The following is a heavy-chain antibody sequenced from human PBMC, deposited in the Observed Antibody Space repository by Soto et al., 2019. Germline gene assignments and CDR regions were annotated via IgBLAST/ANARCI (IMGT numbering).Heavy chain of an antibody. CDR3: VYYGLSGSDLGYYYGMGV. CDR2: ISSNGGST. CDR1: GFTFSSYA. V-gene: IGHV3-64D*08. D-gene: IGHD3-3*01. Sequence: GGSLRLSCSASGFTFSSYAMHWVRQAPGKGLEYVSAISSNGGSTYYADSVKGRFTISRDNSKNTLYLQMSSLRAEDTAVYYCVYYGLSGSDLGYYYGMGVWGQGTTVTVSS. J-gene: IGHJ6*02.